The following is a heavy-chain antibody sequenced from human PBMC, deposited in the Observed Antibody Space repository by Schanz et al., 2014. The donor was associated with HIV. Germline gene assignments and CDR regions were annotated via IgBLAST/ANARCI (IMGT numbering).Heavy chain of an antibody. CDR3: AKDPGILPRTYFDS. J-gene: IGHJ4*02. CDR1: GFNFNNYA. CDR2: ISESGGRT. D-gene: IGHD2-2*02. Sequence: EVQLVESGGHLVQPGRSLRLSCAASGFNFNNYAMTWVRQAPGKGLEWVSSISESGGRTYYADSVNGRFTISRDNSKNTLYLQMTTLRAEDTAVYYCAKDPGILPRTYFDSWGQGTPVTVSS. V-gene: IGHV3-23*04.